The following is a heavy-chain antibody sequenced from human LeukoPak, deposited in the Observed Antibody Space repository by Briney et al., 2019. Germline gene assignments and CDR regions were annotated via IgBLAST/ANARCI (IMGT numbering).Heavy chain of an antibody. CDR1: GFTFSDYY. CDR2: ISSSGSTI. CDR3: ARAGGSSSSGWFDP. Sequence: KPGGSLRLSCAAPGFTFSDYYMSWIRQAPGKELEWVSYISSSGSTIYYADSVKGRFTISRDNAKNSLYLQMNSLRAEDTAVYYCARAGGSSSSGWFDPWGQGTLVTVSS. J-gene: IGHJ5*02. V-gene: IGHV3-11*01. D-gene: IGHD6-13*01.